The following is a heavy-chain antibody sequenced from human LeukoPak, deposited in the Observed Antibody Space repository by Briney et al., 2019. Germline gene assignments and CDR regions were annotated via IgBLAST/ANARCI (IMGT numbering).Heavy chain of an antibody. CDR2: TNAGNGNT. Sequence: ASVKVSCKASGCTFTSYAMHWLRQAPGQRLEWMGGTNAGNGNTKYSQKFQSRVTITRDTSASTAYMELSSLRSEDTAVYYCASGTIPPYYGMDVWGQGTTVTVSS. J-gene: IGHJ6*02. D-gene: IGHD3-3*01. CDR1: GCTFTSYA. CDR3: ASGTIPPYYGMDV. V-gene: IGHV1-3*01.